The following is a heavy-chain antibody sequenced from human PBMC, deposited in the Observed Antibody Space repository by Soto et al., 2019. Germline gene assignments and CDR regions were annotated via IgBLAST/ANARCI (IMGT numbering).Heavy chain of an antibody. V-gene: IGHV4-30-4*01. CDR2: IYDSGST. D-gene: IGHD4-17*01. CDR3: ARVRWYGDDSDY. CDR1: GDSIGSDNYY. J-gene: IGHJ4*02. Sequence: QVQLQESGPGLVKPSQTLSLTCTVSGDSIGSDNYYWSWIRQPPGKGLEWIGYIYDSGSTYYNASLKGRVTISIDTPKNQFSLKLSSVTAADTAVYYCARVRWYGDDSDYWGQGTLVTVSS.